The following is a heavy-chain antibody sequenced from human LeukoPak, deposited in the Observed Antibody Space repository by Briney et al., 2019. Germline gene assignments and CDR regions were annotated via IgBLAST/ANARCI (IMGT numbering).Heavy chain of an antibody. CDR2: IYYSGST. J-gene: IGHJ6*02. V-gene: IGHV4-31*03. CDR1: GGSISSGGYY. Sequence: PSETLSLTCTVSGGSISSGGYYWSWIRQHPGKGLEWIVYIYYSGSTYYNPSLKSRVTISVDTSKNQFSLKLSSVTAADTAVYYCARDRGFTMVRGVIIPNYYYYGMDVWGQGTTVTVSS. D-gene: IGHD3-10*01. CDR3: ARDRGFTMVRGVIIPNYYYYGMDV.